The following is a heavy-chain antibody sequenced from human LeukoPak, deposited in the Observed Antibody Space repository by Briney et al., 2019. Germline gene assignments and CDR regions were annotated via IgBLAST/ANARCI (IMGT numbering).Heavy chain of an antibody. J-gene: IGHJ4*02. V-gene: IGHV4-59*01. D-gene: IGHD7-27*01. CDR3: ASSHWGPYFHY. CDR2: IYYSGST. CDR1: GGSISSYY. Sequence: PSETLSLTRTVSGGSISSYYWSWIRQPPGKGLEWIGYIYYSGSTNYNPSLKSRVTISVDTSKNQFSLKLSSVTAADTAVYYCASSHWGPYFHYWGQGTLVTVSS.